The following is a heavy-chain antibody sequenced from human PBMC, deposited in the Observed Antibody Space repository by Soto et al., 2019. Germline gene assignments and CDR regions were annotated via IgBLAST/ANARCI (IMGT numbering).Heavy chain of an antibody. CDR2: ISSNGRST. V-gene: IGHV3-64*01. D-gene: IGHD2-8*01. J-gene: IGHJ4*02. Sequence: EVQLVESGGGLVQPGGSLRLSCATSGFTFSTYAMHWVRQAPGKGLEYVSAISSNGRSTYYANSVKGRFTISRDNSKNTLFLQIDSLRAEDMAVYYCVRDRCTNGVCYAPSDYRGQGTLVTVSS. CDR3: VRDRCTNGVCYAPSDY. CDR1: GFTFSTYA.